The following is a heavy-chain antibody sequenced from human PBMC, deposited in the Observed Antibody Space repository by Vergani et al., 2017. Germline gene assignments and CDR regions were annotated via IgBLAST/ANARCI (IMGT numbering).Heavy chain of an antibody. CDR2: ISGSGGST. CDR1: GFTFSSYA. V-gene: IGHV3-23*01. Sequence: EVQLLESGGGLVQPGGSLRLSCAASGFTFSSYAMSWVRQAPGKGLEWVSAISGSGGSTYYADSVKGRFTISRDNSKTTLYLQMNSLRAEDTAVYYCAKTVAQWLVWGGFEYWGQGTLVTVSS. D-gene: IGHD6-19*01. CDR3: AKTVAQWLVWGGFEY. J-gene: IGHJ4*02.